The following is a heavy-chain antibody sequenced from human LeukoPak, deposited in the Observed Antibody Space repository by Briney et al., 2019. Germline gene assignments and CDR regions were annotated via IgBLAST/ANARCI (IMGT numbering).Heavy chain of an antibody. D-gene: IGHD2-2*01. CDR3: ARAVVPAARVYYYYYYMDV. CDR1: GFTFSSYA. J-gene: IGHJ6*03. Sequence: GGSLTLTCAASGFTFSSYAMHWVRQAPGKGLEGVAIISYDGSNKYYADSVKGRFTISRDNSKNTLYLQMNSLRAEDTAVYYCARAVVPAARVYYYYYYMDVWGKGTTVTVSS. CDR2: ISYDGSNK. V-gene: IGHV3-30-3*01.